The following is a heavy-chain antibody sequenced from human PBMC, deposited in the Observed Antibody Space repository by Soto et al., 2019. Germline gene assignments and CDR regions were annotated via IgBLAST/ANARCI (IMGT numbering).Heavy chain of an antibody. V-gene: IGHV1-8*01. D-gene: IGHD3-9*01. CDR3: AREGLGFDWLLYGRGGYYYYGMDV. J-gene: IGHJ6*02. Sequence: QVQLVQSGAEVKKPGASVKVSCKASGYTFTSYDINWVRQATGQGLEWMGWMNPNSGNTGYAQKFQGRVTMTRNTSISTAYMELSSLGSEDTAVYYCAREGLGFDWLLYGRGGYYYYGMDVWGQGTTVTVSS. CDR2: MNPNSGNT. CDR1: GYTFTSYD.